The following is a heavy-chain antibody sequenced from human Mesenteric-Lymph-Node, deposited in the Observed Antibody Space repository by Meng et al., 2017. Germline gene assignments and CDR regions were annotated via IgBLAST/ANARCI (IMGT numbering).Heavy chain of an antibody. V-gene: IGHV4-39*07. CDR2: IYYSGST. CDR3: ARSQELLWFGGRQYYFDY. Sequence: GSLRLSCTVSGGSISSSSYYWGWIRQPPGKGLEWIGSIYYSGSTYYNPSLKSRVTISVDTSKNQFSLKLSSVTAADTAVYYCARSQELLWFGGRQYYFDYWGQRTLVTVSS. J-gene: IGHJ4*02. D-gene: IGHD3-10*01. CDR1: GGSISSSSYY.